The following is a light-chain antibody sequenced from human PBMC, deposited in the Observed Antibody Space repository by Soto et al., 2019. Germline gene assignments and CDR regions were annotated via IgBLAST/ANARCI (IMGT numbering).Light chain of an antibody. V-gene: IGKV1-5*03. CDR1: QSISSW. CDR2: KAS. Sequence: DIQMTQSPSTLSASVGDRVTITCRASQSISSWLAWYQQKPGKAPKLLIYKASSLESGDPSRVSGSGSETEFTLTISSLQPDDFATYYCQQYNSDYTLGQGTQLEIK. J-gene: IGKJ2*01. CDR3: QQYNSDYT.